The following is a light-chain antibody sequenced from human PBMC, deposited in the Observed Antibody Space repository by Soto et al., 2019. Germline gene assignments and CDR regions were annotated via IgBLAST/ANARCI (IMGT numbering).Light chain of an antibody. V-gene: IGLV1-44*01. CDR2: SNN. Sequence: QSVLTQPPSASGTPGQRVTISCSGSRSSVGSNTVNWYQHLPGTAPKLLIYSNNHRPSGVPDRFSASKAGASASLAISGLQSEDEGDYYCAAWDASLGGFYVFGSGTKHRP. J-gene: IGLJ1*01. CDR1: RSSVGSNT. CDR3: AAWDASLGGFYV.